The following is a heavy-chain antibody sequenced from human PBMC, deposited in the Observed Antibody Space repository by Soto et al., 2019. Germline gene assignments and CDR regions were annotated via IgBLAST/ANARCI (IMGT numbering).Heavy chain of an antibody. J-gene: IGHJ6*02. V-gene: IGHV1-18*01. Sequence: QVQLVQSGAEVKKPGASVKVSCKASGYTFTSYGISWVRQAPGQGLEWMGWISAYNGNTNYAQKLQGRVTMTTDTSTSTAYMELRSLRSDDTAVYYCVRDGGSGWYGDYYYYYGMDVWGQGTTVTVSS. D-gene: IGHD6-19*01. CDR3: VRDGGSGWYGDYYYYYGMDV. CDR2: ISAYNGNT. CDR1: GYTFTSYG.